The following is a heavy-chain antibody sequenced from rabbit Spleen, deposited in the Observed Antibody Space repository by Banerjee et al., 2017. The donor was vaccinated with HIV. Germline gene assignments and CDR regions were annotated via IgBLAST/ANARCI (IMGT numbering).Heavy chain of an antibody. CDR1: GFSFSSSYY. CDR3: ARRYSSYNDIDL. V-gene: IGHV1S40*01. Sequence: QSLEESGGGLVQPEGSLTLTCKASGFSFSSSYYMGWVRQAPGKGPEWIAYIRGDTGTAFYASWVNGRFTISKTSSTTVTLQMTSLTAADTATYFCARRYSSYNDIDLWGPGTLVTVS. J-gene: IGHJ4*01. D-gene: IGHD8-1*01. CDR2: IRGDTGTA.